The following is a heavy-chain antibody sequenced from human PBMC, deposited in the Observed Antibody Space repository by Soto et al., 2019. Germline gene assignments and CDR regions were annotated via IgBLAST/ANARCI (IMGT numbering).Heavy chain of an antibody. Sequence: VASVKVSCKASGYTFTSYGISWVRQAPGQGLEWMGWISAYNGNTNYAQKLQGRVTMTTDTSTSTAYMELRSLRSDDTAVYYCARSRKYYDFWSGYYLAWGQGTTVTVS. CDR3: ARSRKYYDFWSGYYLA. J-gene: IGHJ6*02. D-gene: IGHD3-3*01. CDR1: GYTFTSYG. CDR2: ISAYNGNT. V-gene: IGHV1-18*01.